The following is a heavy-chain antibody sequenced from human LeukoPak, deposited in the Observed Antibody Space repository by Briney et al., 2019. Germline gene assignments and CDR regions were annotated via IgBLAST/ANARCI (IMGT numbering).Heavy chain of an antibody. V-gene: IGHV4-59*01. Sequence: PSETLSLTCTVSGGSISAYYWNWIRQPPGKGLEWIGYIFYSGSTSYNPSLKSRVTISVDTSKNQFSLRLSSVTAADTAVYYCARGVTGPTGWFGPWGQGTLVTVSS. CDR2: IFYSGST. D-gene: IGHD1-20*01. CDR3: ARGVTGPTGWFGP. J-gene: IGHJ5*02. CDR1: GGSISAYY.